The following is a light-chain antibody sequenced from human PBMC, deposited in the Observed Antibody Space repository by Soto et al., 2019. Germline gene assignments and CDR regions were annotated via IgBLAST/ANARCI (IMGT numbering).Light chain of an antibody. J-gene: IGLJ7*01. CDR1: GSNIGAGYD. Sequence: QPVLTQPPSVSGAPGQRVTISCTGSGSNIGAGYDVHWYQQLPGTAPKLLIFDTDNRPSGVPDRFSGSKSGTSASLAITGLQAEDEADYYCQAYDSSLGGWGVFGGGTQLTVL. CDR2: DTD. V-gene: IGLV1-40*01. CDR3: QAYDSSLGGWGV.